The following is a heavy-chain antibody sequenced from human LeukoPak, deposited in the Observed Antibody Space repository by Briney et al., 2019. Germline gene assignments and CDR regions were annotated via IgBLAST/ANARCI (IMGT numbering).Heavy chain of an antibody. CDR2: INPNSGGR. J-gene: IGHJ4*02. V-gene: IGHV1-2*02. D-gene: IGHD5-12*01. CDR1: GSTFTGYY. CDR3: ARAYSGYEAFDY. Sequence: GASVKVSCKASGSTFTGYYIHWVRQAPGQGLEWMGWINPNSGGRNYAQKFQGRVTMTRDTSTTYMELSRLTSDDTAVYYCARAYSGYEAFDYWGQGTLVTVSS.